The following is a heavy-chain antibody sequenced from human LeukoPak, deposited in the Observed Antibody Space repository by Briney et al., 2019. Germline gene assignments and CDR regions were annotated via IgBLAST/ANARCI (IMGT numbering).Heavy chain of an antibody. Sequence: GGSLRLSCAASGFTFSSYSMNWVRQAPGKGLEWVSSISSSSSYIYYADSVKGRFTISRDNAKNSLYLQMNSLRAEDTAVYYCTTEGARSSSGWYSIGFYWGQGTLVTVSS. D-gene: IGHD6-19*01. CDR1: GFTFSSYS. V-gene: IGHV3-21*01. J-gene: IGHJ4*02. CDR2: ISSSSSYI. CDR3: TTEGARSSSGWYSIGFY.